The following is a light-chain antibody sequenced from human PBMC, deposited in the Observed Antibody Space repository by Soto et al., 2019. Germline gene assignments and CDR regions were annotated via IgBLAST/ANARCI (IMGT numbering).Light chain of an antibody. CDR3: VSYAGGTYV. V-gene: IGLV2-8*01. CDR1: SSDVGGYIF. CDR2: DVN. Sequence: QSALTQPPSASGSPGQSVTISCTGTSSDVGGYIFVSWYQQHPGKAPKLMIYDVNKRPSGVPDRFSGSKSDNTASLTVSGLQAEDEADYHCVSYAGGTYVFGTGTKVTVL. J-gene: IGLJ1*01.